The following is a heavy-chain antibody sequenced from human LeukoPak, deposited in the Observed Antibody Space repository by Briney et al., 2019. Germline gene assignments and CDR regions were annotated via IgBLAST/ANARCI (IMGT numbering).Heavy chain of an antibody. Sequence: SETLSLTCSVSGYSISSGFYWGWIRQPPGKGLEWIGSMYHSGSTYYGPSLKSRLTISLDTSRNQFSLKLNSVTAADTAVYYCAKSNGYGLIDIWGQGTMVTVSS. J-gene: IGHJ3*02. D-gene: IGHD3-10*01. CDR2: MYHSGST. CDR1: GYSISSGFY. CDR3: AKSNGYGLIDI. V-gene: IGHV4-38-2*02.